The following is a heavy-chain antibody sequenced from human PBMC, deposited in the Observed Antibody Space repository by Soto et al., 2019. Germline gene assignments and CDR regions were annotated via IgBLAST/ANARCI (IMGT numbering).Heavy chain of an antibody. J-gene: IGHJ5*02. CDR2: IRAYNGNT. Sequence: QVQLVQSGAEVKKPGASVQVSCKASGYTFTSDGISWVRQAPGQGLEWMGWIRAYNGNTNYAQKLQGRVIMTTDTSTSTADMELSSMRADVTAVYYCARCGTPIALWGQGTLVTVSS. V-gene: IGHV1-18*01. CDR1: GYTFTSDG. CDR3: ARCGTPIAL. D-gene: IGHD1-1*01.